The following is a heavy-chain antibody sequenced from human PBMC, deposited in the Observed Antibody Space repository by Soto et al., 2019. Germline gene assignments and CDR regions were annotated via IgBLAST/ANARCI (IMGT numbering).Heavy chain of an antibody. CDR3: AKDRRAGGNSAFYFDF. V-gene: IGHV3-23*01. Sequence: SLRLSCASSGFKFSNYAMSWVRQAPGKGLEWVSLISATGGGTYYADSVKGRFTISRDNSHNTLYLQVHSLTAEDTAVYYCAKDRRAGGNSAFYFDFWGQGAQVTVSS. D-gene: IGHD3-16*01. CDR2: ISATGGGT. CDR1: GFKFSNYA. J-gene: IGHJ4*02.